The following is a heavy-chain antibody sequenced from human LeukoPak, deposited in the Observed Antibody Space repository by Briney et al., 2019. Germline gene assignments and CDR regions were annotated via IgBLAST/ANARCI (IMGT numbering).Heavy chain of an antibody. CDR3: ARGAKPRRIWFGELLIAPHFDY. V-gene: IGHV4-34*01. J-gene: IGHJ4*02. Sequence: SETLSLTCAVYGGSFSGYYWSWIRQPPGKGLEWIGEINHSGSTNYNPSLKSRVTISVDTSKNQFSLKLSSVTAADTAVYYCARGAKPRRIWFGELLIAPHFDYWGQGTLVTVSS. CDR1: GGSFSGYY. D-gene: IGHD3-10*01. CDR2: INHSGST.